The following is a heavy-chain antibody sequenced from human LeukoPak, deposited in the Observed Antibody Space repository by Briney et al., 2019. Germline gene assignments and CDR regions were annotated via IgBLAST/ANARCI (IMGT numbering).Heavy chain of an antibody. CDR3: ARHSDSSPNFYWYFDL. CDR1: GGSISSSSYY. Sequence: SETLSLTRTVSGGSISSSSYYWGWIRQPPGKGLEWIGSIYYSGSTYYNPSLKSRVTISVDTSKNQFSLRLSSVTAADTAVYYCARHSDSSPNFYWYFDLWGRGTLVTVSS. D-gene: IGHD6-13*01. J-gene: IGHJ2*01. CDR2: IYYSGST. V-gene: IGHV4-39*01.